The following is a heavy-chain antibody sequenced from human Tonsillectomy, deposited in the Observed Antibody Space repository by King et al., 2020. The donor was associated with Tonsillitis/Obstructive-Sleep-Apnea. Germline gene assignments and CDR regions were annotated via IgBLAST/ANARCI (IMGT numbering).Heavy chain of an antibody. Sequence: VQLQESGPGLVKPSETLSLTCTVSGGSISSYYWSWIRQPPGKGLEWIGYIYYSGSTNYNPSLKSRVTISVDTSKNQFSLKLSSVTAADTAVYYCARHGYSSSWSHFDYWRQGTLVTISS. V-gene: IGHV4-59*08. CDR3: ARHGYSSSWSHFDY. D-gene: IGHD6-13*01. J-gene: IGHJ4*02. CDR1: GGSISSYY. CDR2: IYYSGST.